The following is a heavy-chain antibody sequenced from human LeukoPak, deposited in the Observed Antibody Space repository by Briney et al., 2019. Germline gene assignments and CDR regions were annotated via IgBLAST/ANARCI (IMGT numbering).Heavy chain of an antibody. CDR2: IKQDGSEK. CDR1: GFTFSSHW. D-gene: IGHD3-10*01. CDR3: ARSNREFASGTGDF. V-gene: IGHV3-7*05. Sequence: GGSLRLSCAASGFTFSSHWMSWVRQGLGKGLEWVANIKQDGSEKYYVDSVKGRFTISRDNAKNSLYLQMNSLRAEDTAVYYCARSNREFASGTGDFWGQGTLVTVSS. J-gene: IGHJ4*02.